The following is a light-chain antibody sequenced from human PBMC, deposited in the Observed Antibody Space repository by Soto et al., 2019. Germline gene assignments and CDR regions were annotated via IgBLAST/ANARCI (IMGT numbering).Light chain of an antibody. CDR2: GAS. CDR3: QQYGNSPLT. CDR1: QSVSSSF. J-gene: IGKJ4*01. V-gene: IGKV3-20*01. Sequence: EIVLTQSPGTLSLSPGERATLSCRASQSVSSSFLAWYQQKPGQAPRLLIYGASSRATGIPDRFSGSGSGTDFTLTISRLEPEDVAVYYCQQYGNSPLTFGGGTKVKIK.